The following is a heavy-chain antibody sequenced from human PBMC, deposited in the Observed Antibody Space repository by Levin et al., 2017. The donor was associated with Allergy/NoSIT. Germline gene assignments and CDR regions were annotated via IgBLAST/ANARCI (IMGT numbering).Heavy chain of an antibody. Sequence: LSLTCAASGFTFSTYAMSWVRQAPGKGLEWVSAISGSGGSTYYADFVQRRFTISRDNSKNTLYLQMNSLRAEDTAVYYCASSSSNSSWGQGTLVTVSS. V-gene: IGHV3-23*01. CDR1: GFTFSTYA. J-gene: IGHJ5*02. CDR3: ASSSSNSS. CDR2: ISGSGGST. D-gene: IGHD6-6*01.